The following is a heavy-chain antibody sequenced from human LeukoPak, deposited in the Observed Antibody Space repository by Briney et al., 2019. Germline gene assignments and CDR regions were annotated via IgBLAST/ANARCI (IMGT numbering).Heavy chain of an antibody. D-gene: IGHD6-13*01. Sequence: GGSLRLSCAASGFTVSSNYMSWVRQAPGKGLEWDSVIYSGGSTYYADSVKGRFTISRHNSKNTLYLQVNSLRAEDTAVYYCARVAAAAGFDYWGQGTLVTVSS. J-gene: IGHJ4*02. V-gene: IGHV3-53*04. CDR1: GFTVSSNY. CDR3: ARVAAAAGFDY. CDR2: IYSGGST.